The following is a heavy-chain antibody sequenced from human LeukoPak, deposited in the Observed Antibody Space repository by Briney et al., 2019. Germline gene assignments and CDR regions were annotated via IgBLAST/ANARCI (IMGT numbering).Heavy chain of an antibody. CDR2: INHSGST. Sequence: SETLSLTCAVYGGSFSGYYWSWIRRPPGKGLEWIGEINHSGSTNYNPSLKSRVTISVDTSKNQFSLKLSSVTAADTAVYYCARAGGVYERSSWYLDWFDPWGQGTLVTVSS. D-gene: IGHD6-13*01. J-gene: IGHJ5*02. V-gene: IGHV4-34*01. CDR1: GGSFSGYY. CDR3: ARAGGVYERSSWYLDWFDP.